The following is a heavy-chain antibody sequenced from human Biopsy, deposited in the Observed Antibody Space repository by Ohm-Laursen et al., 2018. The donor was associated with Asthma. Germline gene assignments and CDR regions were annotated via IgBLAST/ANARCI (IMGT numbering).Heavy chain of an antibody. CDR2: IDWEEDK. CDR3: TRHNDY. Sequence: TQTLTLTCYFSGFSLSSSGANVNWIRQPPGKALEWLARIDWEEDKFYSTSLRTRLTISKGSSEDQEVLTMTNMGPVDTATYYCTRHNDYWGPGILVTVSS. J-gene: IGHJ4*02. V-gene: IGHV2-70*04. D-gene: IGHD1-14*01. CDR1: GFSLSSSGAN.